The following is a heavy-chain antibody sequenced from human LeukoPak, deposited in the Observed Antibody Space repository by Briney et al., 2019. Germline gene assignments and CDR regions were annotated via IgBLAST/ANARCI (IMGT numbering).Heavy chain of an antibody. J-gene: IGHJ5*02. V-gene: IGHV3-33*01. D-gene: IGHD2-15*01. Sequence: PGRSLRLSCAASGFTFSSYGMHWVRQAPGKGLEWVAVIWYDGSNKYYADSVKGRFTTSRDNSKNTLYLQMNSLRAEDTAVYYCARSYCSGGSCYSENWFDPWGQGTLVTVSS. CDR3: ARSYCSGGSCYSENWFDP. CDR2: IWYDGSNK. CDR1: GFTFSSYG.